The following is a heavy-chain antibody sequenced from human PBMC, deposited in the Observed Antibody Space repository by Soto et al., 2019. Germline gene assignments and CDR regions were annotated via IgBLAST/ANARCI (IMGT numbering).Heavy chain of an antibody. CDR2: IYHSGST. CDR1: SGSISSSNW. CDR3: ARTPVITIFGVVTIGGSYMDV. D-gene: IGHD3-3*01. Sequence: TSETLSLTCAVASGSISSSNWWSWVRQPPGKGLEWIGEIYHSGSTNYNPSLKSRVTISVDKSKNQFSLKLSSVTAADTAVYYCARTPVITIFGVVTIGGSYMDVWGKGTTVTVSS. V-gene: IGHV4-4*02. J-gene: IGHJ6*03.